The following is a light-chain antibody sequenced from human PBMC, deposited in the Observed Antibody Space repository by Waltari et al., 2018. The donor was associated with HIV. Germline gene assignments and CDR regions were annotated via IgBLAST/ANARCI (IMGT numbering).Light chain of an antibody. CDR3: QSYDITLSASVV. CDR2: GNK. V-gene: IGLV1-40*01. CDR1: TSNIGAAYD. J-gene: IGLJ2*01. Sequence: QSVLTQPPSVSGAPGQRVTISCTGSTSNIGAAYDVHWIQQIPGTAPKLLISGNKNRPSGVPDRFSASKSGTSASLTITGLQAEDEADYFCQSYDITLSASVVFGGGTKLTVL.